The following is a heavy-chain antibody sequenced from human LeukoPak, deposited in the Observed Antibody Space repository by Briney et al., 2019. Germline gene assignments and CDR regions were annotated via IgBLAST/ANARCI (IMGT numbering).Heavy chain of an antibody. V-gene: IGHV1-2*02. Sequence: GASVKVSCKASGYTFTGYYMFWVRQAPGQGLEWMGWINPNSGGTNYAQKFHGRVTMTSDTSISTGYMELSSLRSDDTAVYYCATYFLDTSARDWGQGTLVTVSS. CDR2: INPNSGGT. J-gene: IGHJ4*02. D-gene: IGHD3-22*01. CDR3: ATYFLDTSARD. CDR1: GYTFTGYY.